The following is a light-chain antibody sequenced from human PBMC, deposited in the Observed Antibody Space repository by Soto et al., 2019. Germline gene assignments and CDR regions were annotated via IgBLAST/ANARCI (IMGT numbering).Light chain of an antibody. CDR1: QSVNIY. V-gene: IGKV3D-15*01. CDR2: GAS. Sequence: EIAMTPSSATLSVSPRERATLYCRASQSVNIYLAWYQQKPGQAPRLLIFGASYRATGIPARFSGSGSGTEFNLTISSLQSEDFAVYFCQQYDDWLRLTFGGGTKVDIK. CDR3: QQYDDWLRLT. J-gene: IGKJ4*01.